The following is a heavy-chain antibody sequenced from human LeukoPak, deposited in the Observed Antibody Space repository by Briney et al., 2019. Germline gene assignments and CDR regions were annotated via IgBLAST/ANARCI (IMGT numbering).Heavy chain of an antibody. J-gene: IGHJ5*02. D-gene: IGHD6-13*01. Sequence: GGSLRLSCAASGFTFSSYWMSWVRQGPGKGLEWVANIKQDGSEKYYVDSVKGRFTISRDNAKNSLYLQMNSLRAEDTAVYYCARIYSSSWYEGDWFDPWGQGTLVTVSS. CDR3: ARIYSSSWYEGDWFDP. CDR2: IKQDGSEK. V-gene: IGHV3-7*03. CDR1: GFTFSSYW.